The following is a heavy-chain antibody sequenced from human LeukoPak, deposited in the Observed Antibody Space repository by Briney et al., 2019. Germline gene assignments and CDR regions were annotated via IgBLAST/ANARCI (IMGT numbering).Heavy chain of an antibody. Sequence: SQTLSLTCAISGDSVSSNSAAWNWIRQSPSRGLEWLGRTYYRSKWYNDYAVSVKSRITINPDTSKNQFSLQLNSVTPEDTAVYYRARGSADSSSWYIGYNWFDPWGQGTLVTVSS. CDR3: ARGSADSSSWYIGYNWFDP. V-gene: IGHV6-1*01. CDR2: TYYRSKWYN. D-gene: IGHD6-13*01. CDR1: GDSVSSNSAA. J-gene: IGHJ5*02.